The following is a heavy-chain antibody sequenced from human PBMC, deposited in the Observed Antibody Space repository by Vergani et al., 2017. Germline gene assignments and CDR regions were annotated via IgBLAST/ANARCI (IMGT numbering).Heavy chain of an antibody. Sequence: QVQLQESGPGLVRPSETLSLTCTVSGGSLSGYYWNWIRQTPGEGLEWIGYVEDSGYFNYNPSLKPRVSMSSDTSNNQFSLMLGSVTVADTAVYYCARSIVSRNPPDYFDKLGQGTLVTGSS. CDR1: GGSLSGYY. D-gene: IGHD1-14*01. CDR2: VEDSGYF. V-gene: IGHV4-59*01. J-gene: IGHJ4*02. CDR3: ARSIVSRNPPDYFDK.